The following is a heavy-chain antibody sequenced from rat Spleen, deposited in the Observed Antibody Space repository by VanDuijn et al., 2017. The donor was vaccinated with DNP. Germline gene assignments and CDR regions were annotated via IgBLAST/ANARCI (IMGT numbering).Heavy chain of an antibody. CDR2: INSAGST. CDR1: GYSITSSYR. D-gene: IGHD4-6*01. V-gene: IGHV3-3*01. Sequence: EVQLQESGPGLVKPSQSLSLTCSVTGYSITSSYRWNWIRKFPGNKLEWMGYINSAGSTNYNPSLKTPISITRDTSKNQSFLQVNSVTTADTATYYCARRHLGHAMDALGQGTSVTVSS. J-gene: IGHJ4*01. CDR3: ARRHLGHAMDA.